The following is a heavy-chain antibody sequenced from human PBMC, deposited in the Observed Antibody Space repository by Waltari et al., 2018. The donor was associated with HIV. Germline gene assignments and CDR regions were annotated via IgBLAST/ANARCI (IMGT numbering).Heavy chain of an antibody. CDR3: TKGRRGALFGDE. V-gene: IGHV1-8*02. J-gene: IGHJ4*02. CDR1: GYSFIDFD. D-gene: IGHD3-3*01. CDR2: MNPDNGDA. Sequence: QVQLVQSGAEIKKPRASVRVSCKASGYSFIDFDINWVRRPPGRGLEWVGWMNPDNGDAGYGHKFKGRFSLTRDTSTDTAYIDVTNLKFEDTAIYYCTKGRRGALFGDEWGQGTLVTVSS.